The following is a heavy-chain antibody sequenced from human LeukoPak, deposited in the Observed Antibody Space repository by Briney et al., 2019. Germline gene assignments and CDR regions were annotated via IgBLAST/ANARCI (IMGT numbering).Heavy chain of an antibody. V-gene: IGHV3-11*03. CDR1: GFIFSDYS. CDR2: ISTHSTYT. D-gene: IGHD3-10*01. J-gene: IGHJ4*02. Sequence: GGSLRLSCAASGFIFSDYSMSWIRQAPGKGLEWVSYISTHSTYTHYADSVRGRFTISRDNAKNSLYLQMNSLRAEDTAVYYCAAYYYASGSSNWGQGTLVTVSS. CDR3: AAYYYASGSSN.